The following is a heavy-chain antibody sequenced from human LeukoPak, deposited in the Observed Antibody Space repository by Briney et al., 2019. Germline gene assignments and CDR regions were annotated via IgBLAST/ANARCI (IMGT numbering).Heavy chain of an antibody. V-gene: IGHV4-61*02. Sequence: SQTLSLTCTVSGGSISSGSYYWSWIRQPAGKGLEWIGRIYTSGSTNYNPSLKSRVTISVDTSKNQFSLKLSSVTAADTAVYYCARVNYYDSSGIDYWGQGTLATVSS. J-gene: IGHJ4*02. D-gene: IGHD3-22*01. CDR2: IYTSGST. CDR1: GGSISSGSYY. CDR3: ARVNYYDSSGIDY.